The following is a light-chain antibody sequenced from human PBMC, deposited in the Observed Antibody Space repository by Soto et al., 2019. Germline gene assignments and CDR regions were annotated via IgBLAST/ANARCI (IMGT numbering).Light chain of an antibody. CDR1: QDISSA. CDR3: QQFNDFPCT. Sequence: AIQLTQAPSSLSASVGDRVTISCRTSQDISSAVAWYQQRPGKPPKLLLSDASSLESGVPSRFSGSGSGTGFPLTLSSLQPEAFATYYFQQFNDFPCTFGQGTTLEIK. V-gene: IGKV1D-13*01. J-gene: IGKJ2*01. CDR2: DAS.